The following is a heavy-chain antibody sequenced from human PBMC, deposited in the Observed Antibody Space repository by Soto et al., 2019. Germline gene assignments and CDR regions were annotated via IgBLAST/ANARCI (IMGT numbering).Heavy chain of an antibody. V-gene: IGHV3-21*01. CDR3: ARVVDYYDPYYYDGMDV. CDR1: EFTFSTYS. CDR2: ISSSSSYI. Sequence: EVQLVESGGGLVKPGGSLRLSCAASEFTFSTYSMNWVRQAPGKGLEWVSSISSSSSYIYYADSVKGRFTISRDNAKNSLYLKMNSLGAEDTAVYYCARVVDYYDPYYYDGMDVWGQGTTVTVSS. D-gene: IGHD3-22*01. J-gene: IGHJ6*02.